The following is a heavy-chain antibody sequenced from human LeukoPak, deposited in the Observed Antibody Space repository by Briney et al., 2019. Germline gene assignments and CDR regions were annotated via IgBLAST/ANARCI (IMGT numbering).Heavy chain of an antibody. D-gene: IGHD3-10*01. CDR2: ISGSGGST. CDR3: ARPLWFGELLSHFDY. V-gene: IGHV3-23*01. J-gene: IGHJ4*02. CDR1: GFTFSSYA. Sequence: PGGSLRLSCAASGFTFSSYAMSWVRQAPGKGLEWVSAISGSGGSTYYADSVKGRFTISRDNSKNTLYLQMNSLRAEDTAVYYCARPLWFGELLSHFDYWGQGTLVTVSS.